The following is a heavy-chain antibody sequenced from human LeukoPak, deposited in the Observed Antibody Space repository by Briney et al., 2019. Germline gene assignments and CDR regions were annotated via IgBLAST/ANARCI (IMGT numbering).Heavy chain of an antibody. D-gene: IGHD6-13*01. CDR3: AKALGITAAGFDY. CDR1: GFTFDDYA. CDR2: ISRKSGSI. J-gene: IGHJ4*02. Sequence: PGGSLRLSCAASGFTFDDYAMHWVRQVPGKGLEWDSGISRKSGSIGYADSVKGRFTISRDNAKNTVYLQMNSLRAEDTALYYCAKALGITAAGFDYWGQGTLITVSS. V-gene: IGHV3-9*01.